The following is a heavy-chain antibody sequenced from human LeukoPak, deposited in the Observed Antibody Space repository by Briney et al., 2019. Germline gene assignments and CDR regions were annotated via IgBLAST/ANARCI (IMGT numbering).Heavy chain of an antibody. CDR3: ARDRDWAGYTYGFYY. Sequence: SVKVSCKASGGTFISYAISWVRQAPGQGLEWMGGIIPIFGTANYAQKFQGRVTITADESTSTAYMELSSLRSEDTAVYYCARDRDWAGYTYGFYYWGQGTLVTVSS. CDR1: GGTFISYA. CDR2: IIPIFGTA. V-gene: IGHV1-69*01. D-gene: IGHD5-18*01. J-gene: IGHJ4*02.